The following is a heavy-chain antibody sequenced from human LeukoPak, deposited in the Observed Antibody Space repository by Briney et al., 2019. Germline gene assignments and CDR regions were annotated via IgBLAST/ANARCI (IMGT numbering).Heavy chain of an antibody. V-gene: IGHV3-30*03. CDR1: GFTFSSYG. D-gene: IGHD2-2*01. J-gene: IGHJ4*02. Sequence: GGSLRLSCAASGFTFSSYGMHWVRQAPGKGLEWVAVISYDGSNKYYADSVKGRFTISRDNSKNTLYLQMNSLRAEDTAVYYCWIGYRSSTSCPHFDYWGQGTLVTVSS. CDR2: ISYDGSNK. CDR3: WIGYRSSTSCPHFDY.